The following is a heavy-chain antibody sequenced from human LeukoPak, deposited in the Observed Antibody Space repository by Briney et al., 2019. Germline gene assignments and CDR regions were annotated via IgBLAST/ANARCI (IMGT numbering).Heavy chain of an antibody. CDR2: MNPNSGNT. CDR1: GYTFTSCD. J-gene: IGHJ4*02. D-gene: IGHD6-19*01. CDR3: TRGSSGRRDN. V-gene: IGHV1-8*01. Sequence: ASVKVSCKASGYTFTSCDINWVRQATGQGLEWMGWMNPNSGNTGYGQSFQGRITMTRGISIGTAYMELSNLTSEDTAIYYCTRGSSGRRDNWGQGTLATVSA.